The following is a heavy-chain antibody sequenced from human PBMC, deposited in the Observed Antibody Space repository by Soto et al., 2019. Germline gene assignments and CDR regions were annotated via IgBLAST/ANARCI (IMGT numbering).Heavy chain of an antibody. CDR3: AANRGGYDVWSGYTIDH. CDR1: GGSIASGCYY. Sequence: QVQLQESGPGLVKPSQTLSLTCTVSGGSIASGCYYWSWIRQHPGKVLAWIGYIYYSGSTYYNPTLKGRVTISVDTSKNQFSLRLSSVTVAATAAYYRAANRGGYDVWSGYTIDHWGQGTLVTFS. CDR2: IYYSGST. V-gene: IGHV4-31*03. J-gene: IGHJ4*02. D-gene: IGHD3-3*01.